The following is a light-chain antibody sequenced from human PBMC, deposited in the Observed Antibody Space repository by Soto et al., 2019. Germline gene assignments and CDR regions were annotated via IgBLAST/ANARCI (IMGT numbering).Light chain of an antibody. CDR3: QQYGSSSYT. CDR1: QSVSSSY. CDR2: GAC. Sequence: EIVLTHSPGTLSLSPGERATLSCRASQSVSSSYLAWYQQKPGQAPRLLIYGACSRATGIPDRFSGSGSGTDFTLTISRLEPEDFAVYYCQQYGSSSYTFGQGTKLEIK. V-gene: IGKV3-20*01. J-gene: IGKJ2*01.